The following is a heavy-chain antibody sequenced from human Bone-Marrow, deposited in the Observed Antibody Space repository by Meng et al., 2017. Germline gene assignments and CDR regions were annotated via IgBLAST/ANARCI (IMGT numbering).Heavy chain of an antibody. V-gene: IGHV1-58*01. CDR1: GFTFTSSA. Sequence: SVKVSCKASGFTFTSSAVQWVRQARGQRLEWIGWIVVGSGNTNYAQKFQERVTITRDMSTSTAYMELSSLRSEDTAVYYCARDRSGLTTLTSGLWYFDLWGRGTLVTVSS. CDR2: IVVGSGNT. J-gene: IGHJ2*01. D-gene: IGHD4-17*01. CDR3: ARDRSGLTTLTSGLWYFDL.